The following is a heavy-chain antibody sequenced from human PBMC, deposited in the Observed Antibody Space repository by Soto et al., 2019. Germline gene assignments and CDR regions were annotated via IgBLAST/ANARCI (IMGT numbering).Heavy chain of an antibody. CDR3: ARGGGYCSSTSCQNWFDP. V-gene: IGHV1-3*01. Sequence: QVRLVQSGAEVKKPGASVKVSCKASGYTFTSYAMHWVRQAPGQRLEWMGWINAGNGNTKYSQKFQGRVTITRDTSASTAYMELSSLRSEDTAVYYCARGGGYCSSTSCQNWFDPWGQGTLVTVSS. D-gene: IGHD2-2*01. J-gene: IGHJ5*02. CDR1: GYTFTSYA. CDR2: INAGNGNT.